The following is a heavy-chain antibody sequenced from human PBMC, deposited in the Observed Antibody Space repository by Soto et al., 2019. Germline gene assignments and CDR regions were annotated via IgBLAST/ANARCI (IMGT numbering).Heavy chain of an antibody. J-gene: IGHJ4*02. D-gene: IGHD3-10*01. CDR3: SRDKGDGSGSYYGY. Sequence: QVQLVQSGAEVKKPGASVKVSCKASGYTFTSYGISWVRQAPGQGLEWMGWISAYNGNTNYAQKLQGRVTMTTDTATSTAYMELRSLSSDDTAVYYWSRDKGDGSGSYYGYWGQGTLVTVSS. CDR2: ISAYNGNT. CDR1: GYTFTSYG. V-gene: IGHV1-18*01.